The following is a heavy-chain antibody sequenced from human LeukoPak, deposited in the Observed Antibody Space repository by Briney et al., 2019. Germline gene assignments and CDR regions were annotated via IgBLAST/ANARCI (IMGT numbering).Heavy chain of an antibody. CDR2: FIPILDTP. V-gene: IGHV1-69*01. J-gene: IGHJ6*02. CDR3: ARGLYCSSSTSCYDYGMDV. CDR1: GGIFRSYG. Sequence: GSSVKVSCKTSGGIFRSYGLNWVRQAPGQGLEWMGGFIPILDTPKYAQNLQGRVTITADESTSTGYMELSSLRYEDTAVYYCARGLYCSSSTSCYDYGMDVWGQGTTVTVSS. D-gene: IGHD2-2*01.